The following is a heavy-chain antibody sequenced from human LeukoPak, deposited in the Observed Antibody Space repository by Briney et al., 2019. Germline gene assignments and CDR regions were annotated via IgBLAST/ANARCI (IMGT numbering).Heavy chain of an antibody. CDR1: GFTFNGHW. D-gene: IGHD3-16*01. V-gene: IGHV3-7*01. J-gene: IGHJ4*02. CDR3: ARHIPRGNNFFDY. CDR2: IKEDGSGK. Sequence: QAGGSLRLSCAASGFTFNGHWMTWVRQAPGKGLEWVANIKEDGSGKYYVDSVKGRFTISRDNAKNSLYLQMNSLRAEDTAMYYCARHIPRGNNFFDYWGQGTLVTVSS.